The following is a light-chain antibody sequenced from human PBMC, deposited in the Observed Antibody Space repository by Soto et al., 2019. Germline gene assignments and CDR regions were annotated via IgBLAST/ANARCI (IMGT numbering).Light chain of an antibody. J-gene: IGKJ1*01. CDR1: QGIRNE. CDR2: DAS. CDR3: LQHYNYPWT. V-gene: IGKV1-17*01. Sequence: DIQMTQSPSSVSPSVXGRVTITCRASQGIRNELGWYQQKPGRAPKRLIYDASNLQSGVPSRFSGSGFGTEFTLTISSLQPEDFATYSCLQHYNYPWTFGQGTKVDIK.